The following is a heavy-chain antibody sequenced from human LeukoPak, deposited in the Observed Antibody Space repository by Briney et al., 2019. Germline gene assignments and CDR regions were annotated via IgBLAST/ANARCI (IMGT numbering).Heavy chain of an antibody. CDR3: ARGDYSGSYLHNWFDP. V-gene: IGHV1-8*01. J-gene: IGHJ5*02. CDR1: GYTFTSYD. D-gene: IGHD1-26*01. Sequence: ASVKLSCKASGYTFTSYDINWVRQATGQGLEWVGWMNPNSGNTGYAQKFQGRVTMTRNTSISTAYMELSSLRSEDTAVYYCARGDYSGSYLHNWFDPWGQGTLVTVSS. CDR2: MNPNSGNT.